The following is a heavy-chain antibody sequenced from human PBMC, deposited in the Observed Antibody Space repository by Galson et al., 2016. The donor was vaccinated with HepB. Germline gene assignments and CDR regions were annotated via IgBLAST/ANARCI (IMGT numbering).Heavy chain of an antibody. D-gene: IGHD6-13*01. J-gene: IGHJ6*02. Sequence: TLSLTCNVSGGSISSDIYYWTWIRQHPGKGLEWIGYIYYSGSTYYNPSLKSRVAISVDTSTNHFSLKLSSVAAADTAVYYCARDVRSIAAADSPGYGLDVWGQGTTVIVSS. CDR3: ARDVRSIAAADSPGYGLDV. CDR2: IYYSGST. CDR1: GGSISSDIYY. V-gene: IGHV4-31*03.